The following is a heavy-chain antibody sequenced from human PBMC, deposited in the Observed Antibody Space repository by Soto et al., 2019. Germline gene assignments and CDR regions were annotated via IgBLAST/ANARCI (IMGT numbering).Heavy chain of an antibody. J-gene: IGHJ4*02. D-gene: IGHD3-22*01. CDR1: GFTFSSYA. V-gene: IGHV3-21*01. CDR2: ISSSSSYI. Sequence: EVQLLESGGGLVQPGGSLRLSCAASGFTFSSYAMSWVRQAPGKGLEWVSSISSSSSYIYYADSVKGRFTISRDNAKNSLYLQMNSLRAEDTAVYYCARVPAGYYDSSGYYLFDYWGQGTLVTVSS. CDR3: ARVPAGYYDSSGYYLFDY.